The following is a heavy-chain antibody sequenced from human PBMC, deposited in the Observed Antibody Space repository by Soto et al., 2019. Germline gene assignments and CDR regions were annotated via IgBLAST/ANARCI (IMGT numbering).Heavy chain of an antibody. CDR1: GFTFSSYA. Sequence: QVQLVESGGGAAQPGRSLRLSCAASGFTFSSYAMHWVRQAPGKGLEWGAVISHDGSNKYYADSVKGRFTISRDNSKNTLNLEMNSLRDEDTAVYYCAKIEAYYYGMDVWGQGTTVTVSS. V-gene: IGHV3-30-3*02. CDR2: ISHDGSNK. CDR3: AKIEAYYYGMDV. J-gene: IGHJ6*02.